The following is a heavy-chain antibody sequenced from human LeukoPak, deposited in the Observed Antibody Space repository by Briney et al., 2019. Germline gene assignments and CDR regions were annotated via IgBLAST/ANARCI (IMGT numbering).Heavy chain of an antibody. D-gene: IGHD3-22*01. CDR1: GYTFTSYG. J-gene: IGHJ4*02. V-gene: IGHV1-18*01. CDR2: ISAYNGNT. Sequence: GASVKVSCKASGYTFTSYGISWVRQAPGQGLEWMGWISAYNGNTNYAQKLQGRVTMTTDTSTSTAYMELRSLRSDDTAVYYCARAVEAYDSSGYYVDYWGQGTLVTVSS. CDR3: ARAVEAYDSSGYYVDY.